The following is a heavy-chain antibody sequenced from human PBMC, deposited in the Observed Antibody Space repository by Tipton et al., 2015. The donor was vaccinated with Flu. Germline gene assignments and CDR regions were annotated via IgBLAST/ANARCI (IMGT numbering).Heavy chain of an antibody. CDR3: ARMEWTVTTPRYFDL. CDR2: IYYIGST. J-gene: IGHJ2*01. Sequence: TLSLTCAVYGGSFSGYYWTWIRQHPGKGLEWIGHIYYIGSTNYNPSLKSRVTISVDTSKNQFSLKLSSVTAADTAVYYCARMEWTVTTPRYFDLWGRGTLVTVSS. CDR1: GGSFSGYY. V-gene: IGHV4-34*09. D-gene: IGHD4-17*01.